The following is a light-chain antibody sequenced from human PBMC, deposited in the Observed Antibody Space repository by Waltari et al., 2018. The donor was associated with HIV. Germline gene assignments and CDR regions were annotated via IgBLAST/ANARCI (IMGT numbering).Light chain of an antibody. V-gene: IGKV3-15*01. CDR2: DIS. Sequence: ETVMTQSPATLSVSPGEGVTLSCRASQSLTTQLAWYQQKPGQPPRPLLYDISMRATGIPVRFSGSGSGTDFTIAITSLQSEDFAVYSCQQYGSWPLTFGGGTKVEIK. CDR3: QQYGSWPLT. CDR1: QSLTTQ. J-gene: IGKJ4*01.